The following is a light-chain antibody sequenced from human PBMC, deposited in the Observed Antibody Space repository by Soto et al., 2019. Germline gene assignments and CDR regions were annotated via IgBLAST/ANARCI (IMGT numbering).Light chain of an antibody. V-gene: IGLV2-14*01. CDR1: SSDYGGYNY. CDR3: SSYTSSSTL. Sequence: QSALTQPASVSGSPGQSITISCTGTSSDYGGYNYVSWYQQHPGKAPKLMIYDVSNRPSGVSNRFSGSKSGNTASLTISGLQAEDGADYYCSSYTSSSTLFGGGTKLTVL. J-gene: IGLJ2*01. CDR2: DVS.